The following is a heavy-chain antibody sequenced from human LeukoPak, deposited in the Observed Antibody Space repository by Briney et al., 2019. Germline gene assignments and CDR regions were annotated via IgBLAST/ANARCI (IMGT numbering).Heavy chain of an antibody. CDR1: GDSISLSFYY. D-gene: IGHD6-19*01. J-gene: IGHJ4*02. Sequence: SETLSLTCSVSGDSISLSFYYWGWIRQPPGKALEWIGSVYYSGTTSYNPSLKSRVTISVDMSKNHFSLRLRSVTAADTAMYYCARGTLYRGWSYYLDFWGQGSQVTVSS. V-gene: IGHV4-39*07. CDR3: ARGTLYRGWSYYLDF. CDR2: VYYSGTT.